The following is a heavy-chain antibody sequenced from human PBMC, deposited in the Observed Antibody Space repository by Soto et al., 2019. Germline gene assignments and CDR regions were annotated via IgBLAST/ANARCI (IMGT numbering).Heavy chain of an antibody. CDR2: IFGAGGSK. CDR1: GYTFTSFN. D-gene: IGHD2-8*02. J-gene: IGHJ4*01. Sequence: ASVKVSCKTSGYTFTSFNIHWMRQAPGQGPEWMETIFGAGGSKIYEQKFLDRIYMTRDSSTSAVYLELSSLRSEDTAVYFCSREPPGGYHFDYWG. CDR3: SREPPGGYHFDY. V-gene: IGHV1-46*03.